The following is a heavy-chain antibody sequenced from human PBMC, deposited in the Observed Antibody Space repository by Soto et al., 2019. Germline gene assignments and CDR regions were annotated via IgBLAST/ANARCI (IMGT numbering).Heavy chain of an antibody. CDR2: ISAYNGKT. J-gene: IGHJ5*02. D-gene: IGHD1-26*01. Sequence: QLQLVQSGAEVKKPGASVKVSCKASGYMFTSYGITWVRQAPGQGLEWMGWISAYNGKTQYAQQLQGRLTLTTDTPTSTAYMELRSLRSDDTAVYYCVRDPSYSGDYRGWFGPWGQGTLVTVSS. CDR3: VRDPSYSGDYRGWFGP. V-gene: IGHV1-18*01. CDR1: GYMFTSYG.